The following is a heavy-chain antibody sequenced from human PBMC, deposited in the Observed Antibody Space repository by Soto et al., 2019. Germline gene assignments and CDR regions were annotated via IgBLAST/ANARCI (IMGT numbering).Heavy chain of an antibody. D-gene: IGHD6-13*01. CDR2: INHSGST. CDR1: GGSFSGYY. V-gene: IGHV4-34*01. CDR3: ARAPPLRIAAAGNAFDI. Sequence: SETLSLTCAVYGGSFSGYYWSWIRQPPGKGLEWIGEINHSGSTNYNPSLKSRVTISVDTSKNQFSLKLSSVTAADAAVYYCARAPPLRIAAAGNAFDIWGQGTMATVSS. J-gene: IGHJ3*02.